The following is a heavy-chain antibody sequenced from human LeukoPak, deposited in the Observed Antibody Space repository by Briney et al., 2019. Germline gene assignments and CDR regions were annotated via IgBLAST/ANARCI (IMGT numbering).Heavy chain of an antibody. CDR3: ARVSGGSYFYYYYYMDI. Sequence: SETLSLTCTVSGGSISSYYWSWIRQPAGKGLEWIGRIHYSGTTYYNPSLKSRVTISLDTSKNQFSLELTSVTAADTAVFCCARVSGGSYFYYYYYMDIWGKGTTVTVSS. CDR2: IHYSGTT. D-gene: IGHD1-26*01. V-gene: IGHV4-4*07. CDR1: GGSISSYY. J-gene: IGHJ6*03.